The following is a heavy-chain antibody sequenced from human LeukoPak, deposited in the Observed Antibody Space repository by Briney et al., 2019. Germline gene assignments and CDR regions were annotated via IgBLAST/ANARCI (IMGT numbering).Heavy chain of an antibody. D-gene: IGHD6-19*01. V-gene: IGHV3-7*01. CDR1: GFIFTNYF. CDR2: IKEDGSEK. CDR3: TRGSGWYYY. J-gene: IGHJ4*02. Sequence: GGSLRLSCAASGFIFTNYFMSWVRQAPGKGPEWVANIKEDGSEKYYVDSVRGRFTISRDNGKNSLYLQMNSLRVEDTGVYYCTRGSGWYYYWGQGTLVTVSS.